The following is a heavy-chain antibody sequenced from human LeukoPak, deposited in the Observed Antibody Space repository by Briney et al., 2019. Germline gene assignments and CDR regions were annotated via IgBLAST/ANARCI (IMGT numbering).Heavy chain of an antibody. CDR1: GFTVSSNY. CDR2: IYSGGGT. D-gene: IGHD2-15*01. Sequence: GGSLRLSCAASGFTVSSNYMSWVRRAPGKGLEWVSVIYSGGGTYYADSVKGRFTISRDNAQNSLYLQMNSLRAEDTAVYYCARATRGVASDFDYWGQGTLVTVSS. J-gene: IGHJ4*02. V-gene: IGHV3-66*01. CDR3: ARATRGVASDFDY.